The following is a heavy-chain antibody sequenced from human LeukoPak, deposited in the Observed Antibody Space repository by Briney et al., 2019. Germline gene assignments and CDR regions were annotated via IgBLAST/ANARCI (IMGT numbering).Heavy chain of an antibody. CDR3: ARASYCGGGWYYYFDY. CDR1: GYTFTGYY. Sequence: GASVKVSCKASGYTFTGYYMHWVRQAPGQGLECMGWINPNSGGTNYAQKFQGRVTMTRDTSISTAYMELSSLRSDDTAVYYCARASYCGGGWYYYFDYWGQGTLVTVSS. V-gene: IGHV1-2*02. J-gene: IGHJ4*02. D-gene: IGHD2-21*02. CDR2: INPNSGGT.